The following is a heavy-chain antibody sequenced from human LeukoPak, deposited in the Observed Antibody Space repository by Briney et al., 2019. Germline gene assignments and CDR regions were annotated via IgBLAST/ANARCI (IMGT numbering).Heavy chain of an antibody. D-gene: IGHD3-16*02. Sequence: PSETLSLTCAVSGGSFSGYYWSWIRQPPGKGLEWIGEINHSGSTNYNPSFKSGVTISVDTSKNQSSLKLSSVPAADTAVYYCGSLRGYVWGSYRDYWGQGTLVTVSS. CDR3: GSLRGYVWGSYRDY. J-gene: IGHJ4*02. CDR2: INHSGST. V-gene: IGHV4-34*01. CDR1: GGSFSGYY.